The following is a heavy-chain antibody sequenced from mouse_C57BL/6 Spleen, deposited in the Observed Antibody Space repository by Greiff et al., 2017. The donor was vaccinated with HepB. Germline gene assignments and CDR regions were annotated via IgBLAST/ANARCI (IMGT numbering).Heavy chain of an antibody. D-gene: IGHD2-10*01. V-gene: IGHV1-36*01. CDR2: VYPYNGGT. CDR1: GFTFTDYY. Sequence: EVQLQQSGPVLVKPGPSVKISCKASGFTFTDYYMHWVKQSHGKSLEWIGLVYPYNGGTSYNQKFKGKATLTVDTSSSTTYMELNSLTSEDSAVYYYARSYYGKDYAMDYWGQGTSVTVSS. J-gene: IGHJ4*01. CDR3: ARSYYGKDYAMDY.